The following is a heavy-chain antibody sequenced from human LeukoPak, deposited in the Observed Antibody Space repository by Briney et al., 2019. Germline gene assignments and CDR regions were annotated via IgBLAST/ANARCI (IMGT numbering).Heavy chain of an antibody. Sequence: SETLSLTCTVSGGSISSYYWSWIRQPPGKGLEWIGYIYYSGSTNYNPSLKSRVTISVGTSKNQFSLKLSSVTAADTAVYYCARHMRSQWLVPRGAFDIWGQGTMVTVSS. CDR2: IYYSGST. CDR3: ARHMRSQWLVPRGAFDI. V-gene: IGHV4-59*08. CDR1: GGSISSYY. D-gene: IGHD6-19*01. J-gene: IGHJ3*02.